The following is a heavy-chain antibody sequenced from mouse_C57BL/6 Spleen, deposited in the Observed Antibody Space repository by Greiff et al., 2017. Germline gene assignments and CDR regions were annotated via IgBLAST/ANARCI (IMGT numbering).Heavy chain of an antibody. D-gene: IGHD2-5*01. CDR2: IDPSDSET. J-gene: IGHJ2*01. CDR1: GYTFTSYW. V-gene: IGHV1-52*01. Sequence: QVQLQQPGAELVRPGSSVKLSCKASGYTFTSYWMHWVKQRPIQGLEWIGNIDPSDSETHYNQKFKDKATLTVDKSSSTAYMQLSSLTSEDSAVYYCASGDSNYSYFDYWGQGTTLTVSS. CDR3: ASGDSNYSYFDY.